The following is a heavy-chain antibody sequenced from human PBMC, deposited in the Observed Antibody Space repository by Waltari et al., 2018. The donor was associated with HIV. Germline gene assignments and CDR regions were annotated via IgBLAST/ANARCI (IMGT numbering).Heavy chain of an antibody. D-gene: IGHD3-22*01. J-gene: IGHJ2*01. CDR1: GFTFSGYS. Sequence: EMQLVESGGGLVQPGGSLRLSCAASGFTFSGYSMNWVRQAPGKGLEWVAFISSNVNKIYYADYVKGRFTISRDNAKNSLYLQMNSLRAEETALYYCAREGGYDSSGYLRGFDLCCRRTLV. CDR2: ISSNVNKI. V-gene: IGHV3-48*01. CDR3: AREGGYDSSGYLRGFDL.